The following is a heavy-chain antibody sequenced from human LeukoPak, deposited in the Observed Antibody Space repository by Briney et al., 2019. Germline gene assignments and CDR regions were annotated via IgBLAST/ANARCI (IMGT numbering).Heavy chain of an antibody. V-gene: IGHV1-69*05. D-gene: IGHD2-8*01. Sequence: SVKVFCKASGGTFSSYAISWVRQAPGQGLEWMGGIIPIFGTANYAQKFQGRVTITTDESTSTAYMELSSLRSEDTAVYYCARTRDGYCTNGVCPLNYWGQGTLVTVSS. CDR3: ARTRDGYCTNGVCPLNY. CDR2: IIPIFGTA. CDR1: GGTFSSYA. J-gene: IGHJ4*02.